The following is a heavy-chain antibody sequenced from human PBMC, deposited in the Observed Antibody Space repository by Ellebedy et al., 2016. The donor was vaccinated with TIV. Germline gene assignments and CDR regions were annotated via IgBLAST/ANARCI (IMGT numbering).Heavy chain of an antibody. Sequence: GESLKISCAASGFTFTDYYMSWIRQSPGKGLEWVSYISISGTTVYSADSVKGRFTISRDRSKNTLYLQLNSLRAEDTAIYYCAKTVGGTNIILDYWGLGTQVIVSS. J-gene: IGHJ4*02. V-gene: IGHV3-11*01. CDR2: ISISGTTV. CDR1: GFTFTDYY. CDR3: AKTVGGTNIILDY. D-gene: IGHD4-23*01.